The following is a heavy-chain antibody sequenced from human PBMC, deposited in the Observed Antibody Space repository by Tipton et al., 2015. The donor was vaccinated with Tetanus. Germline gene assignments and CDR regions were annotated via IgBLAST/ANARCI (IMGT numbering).Heavy chain of an antibody. J-gene: IGHJ6*02. CDR1: GGSISSFY. Sequence: LRLSCTVSGGSISSFYWYWIRQPPGKGLEWIAYIYQNGDANHNPPLQSRVTISVDTSKNQFSLQLAFVTAADTAIYYCARERIEAFYYHGLDVWGPGTTVTVSS. CDR3: ARERIEAFYYHGLDV. CDR2: IYQNGDA. D-gene: IGHD2-21*01. V-gene: IGHV4-59*01.